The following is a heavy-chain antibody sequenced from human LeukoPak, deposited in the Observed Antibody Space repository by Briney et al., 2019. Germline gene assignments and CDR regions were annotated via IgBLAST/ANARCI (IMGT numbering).Heavy chain of an antibody. Sequence: QTGGSLRLSYAASGFTFSSYGMHWVRQAPGKGLEWVAVIWYGGSNKYYADSVKGRFTISRDNSKNTLYLQMNSLRAEDTAVYYCAKDCDCRSGAIDYWGQGTLVTVSS. CDR1: GFTFSSYG. CDR2: IWYGGSNK. D-gene: IGHD2-21*01. V-gene: IGHV3-30*02. J-gene: IGHJ4*02. CDR3: AKDCDCRSGAIDY.